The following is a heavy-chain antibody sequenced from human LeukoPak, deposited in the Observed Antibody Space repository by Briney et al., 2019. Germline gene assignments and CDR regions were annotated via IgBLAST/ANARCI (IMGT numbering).Heavy chain of an antibody. CDR1: GFTFSDHY. Sequence: GGSLRLSCAVSGFTFSDHYMDWVRQAPGKGLEWVSAISGSGGSTYYADSVKGRFTISRDNSKNTLYLQMNSLRAEDTAVYYCAKDLGYYYDSSGYYYFDYWGQGALVTVSS. CDR3: AKDLGYYYDSSGYYYFDY. J-gene: IGHJ4*02. CDR2: ISGSGGST. V-gene: IGHV3-23*01. D-gene: IGHD3-22*01.